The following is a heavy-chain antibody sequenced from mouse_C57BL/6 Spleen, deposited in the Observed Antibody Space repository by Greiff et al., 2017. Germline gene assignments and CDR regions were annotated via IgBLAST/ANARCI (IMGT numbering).Heavy chain of an antibody. CDR1: GFTFSSYG. J-gene: IGHJ2*01. V-gene: IGHV5-6*01. CDR3: ARGDSNLSYFDY. CDR2: ISSGGSYT. Sequence: EVMLVESGGDLVKPGGSLKLSCAASGFTFSSYGMSWVRQTPDKRLEWVATISSGGSYTYYPDSVKGRFTISRDNAKNTLYLQMSSLKSEDTAMYYCARGDSNLSYFDYWGQGTTLTVSS. D-gene: IGHD2-5*01.